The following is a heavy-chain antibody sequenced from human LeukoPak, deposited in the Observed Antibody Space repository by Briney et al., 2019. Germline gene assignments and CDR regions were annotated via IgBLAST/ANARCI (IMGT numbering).Heavy chain of an antibody. V-gene: IGHV4-59*01. Sequence: SETLSLTYTVSGGSISSYYWSWIRQPPGKGLEWIGYIYYSGSTNYNPSLNSRVTISVDTSKNQFSLQLSSVTAADTAVYYCARVSGRKDVNYYYYGMDVWGQGTTVTVSS. CDR1: GGSISSYY. CDR2: IYYSGST. J-gene: IGHJ6*02. CDR3: ARVSGRKDVNYYYYGMDV. D-gene: IGHD2-15*01.